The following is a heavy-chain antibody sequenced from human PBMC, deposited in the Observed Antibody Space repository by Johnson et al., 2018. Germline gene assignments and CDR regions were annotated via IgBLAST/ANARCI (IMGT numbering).Heavy chain of an antibody. CDR2: IRSKTFGATP. CDR1: GFNFGDKA. J-gene: IGHJ6*03. CDR3: SGHSGGYGRGYYYMSV. Sequence: DVQLVESGGGLVQPGRSLRLSCTVSGFNFGDKAMSWFRQAPGKGLEWVSFIRSKTFGATPEYAASVKGRFTISRDDPKNIAYLQMDSLKIEDTGVYYCSGHSGGYGRGYYYMSVWGKGTTVTVSS. V-gene: IGHV3-49*03. D-gene: IGHD1-26*01.